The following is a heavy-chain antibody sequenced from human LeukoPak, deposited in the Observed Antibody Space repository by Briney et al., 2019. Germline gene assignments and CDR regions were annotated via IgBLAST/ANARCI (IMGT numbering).Heavy chain of an antibody. D-gene: IGHD3-9*01. V-gene: IGHV4-31*03. J-gene: IGHJ5*02. CDR3: ARRNYDILTGYYGDYNWFDP. Sequence: SETLSLTCTVSGGSISSGGYYWSWIRQHPGKGPEWIGYIYYSGSTYYNPSLKSRVTISVDTSKNQFSLKLSSVTAADTAVYYCARRNYDILTGYYGDYNWFDPWGQGTLVTVSS. CDR1: GGSISSGGYY. CDR2: IYYSGST.